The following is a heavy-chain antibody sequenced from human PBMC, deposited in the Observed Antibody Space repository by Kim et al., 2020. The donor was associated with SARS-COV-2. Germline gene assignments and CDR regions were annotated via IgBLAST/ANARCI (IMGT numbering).Heavy chain of an antibody. CDR1: GFTFNNYG. CDR2: ISNSGAST. Sequence: GGSLRLSCAASGFTFNNYGMNWVRQAPGKGLEWVSAISNSGASTSYADSAKGRFTISRDNSKDTLYLQMNSVRAEDPVVYYGAEETGNESYFDYWGQGTLVTVSS. J-gene: IGHJ4*02. V-gene: IGHV3-23*01. CDR3: AEETGNESYFDY. D-gene: IGHD1-1*01.